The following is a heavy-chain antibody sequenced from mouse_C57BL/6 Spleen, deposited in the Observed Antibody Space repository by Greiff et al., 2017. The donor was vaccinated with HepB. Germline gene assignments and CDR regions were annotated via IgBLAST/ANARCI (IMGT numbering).Heavy chain of an antibody. CDR2: IWSGGST. CDR1: GFSLTSYG. D-gene: IGHD1-1*01. V-gene: IGHV2-2*01. CDR3: ARNYGSSYDWYFDV. Sequence: VQLQQSGPGLVQPSQSLSITCTVSGFSLTSYGVHWVRQSPGKGLEWLGVIWSGGSTDDNAAFISRLSISKDNSKSQVFFKMNSLQADDTAIYYCARNYGSSYDWYFDVWGTGTTVTVSS. J-gene: IGHJ1*03.